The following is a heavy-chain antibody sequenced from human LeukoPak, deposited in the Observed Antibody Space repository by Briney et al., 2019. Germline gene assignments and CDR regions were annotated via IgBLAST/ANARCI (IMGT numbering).Heavy chain of an antibody. V-gene: IGHV3-33*01. D-gene: IGHD3-9*01. CDR2: IWYDGSNK. Sequence: PGGSLRLSCAASGFTFSSYGMHWVRQAPGKGLEWVAVIWYDGSNKNYADSVKGRFTISRDNSKNTLYLQMSSLRADDTAVYYCAGTYYDILTGYSANWFDPWGQGILVTVSS. J-gene: IGHJ5*02. CDR3: AGTYYDILTGYSANWFDP. CDR1: GFTFSSYG.